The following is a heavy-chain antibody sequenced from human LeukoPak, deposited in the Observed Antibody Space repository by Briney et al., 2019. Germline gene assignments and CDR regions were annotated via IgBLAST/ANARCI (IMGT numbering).Heavy chain of an antibody. D-gene: IGHD2-2*01. CDR2: VNPNNGVP. V-gene: IGHV1-2*06. CDR3: AREVGYSSSYYGRFDP. J-gene: IGHJ5*02. CDR1: GYTFTGYY. Sequence: GASVKVSCKASGYTFTGYYMHWVRQAPGQGLEWMGRVNPNNGVPNYAQRFQGRVTMTRDTAIGTFYMELSSLRSDDTAVYFCAREVGYSSSYYGRFDPWGQGTLVIVSS.